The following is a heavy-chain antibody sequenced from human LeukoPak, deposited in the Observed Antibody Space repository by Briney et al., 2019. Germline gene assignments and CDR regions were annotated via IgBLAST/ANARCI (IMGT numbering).Heavy chain of an antibody. Sequence: SETLSLTCTVSGGSISSGGYYWSWIRQHPGKGLEWIGYIYYSGNTYYNPSLKSRVTISVDTSKNQFSLKLSSVTAADTAVYYCARAYASSCRWFDPWGQGTLVTVSS. CDR2: IYYSGNT. V-gene: IGHV4-31*03. CDR1: GGSISSGGYY. CDR3: ARAYASSCRWFDP. D-gene: IGHD6-13*01. J-gene: IGHJ5*02.